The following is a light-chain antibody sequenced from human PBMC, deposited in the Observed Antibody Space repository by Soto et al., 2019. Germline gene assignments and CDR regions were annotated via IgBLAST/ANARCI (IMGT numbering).Light chain of an antibody. CDR3: SSYTTSVTYV. J-gene: IGLJ1*01. V-gene: IGLV2-14*01. CDR2: DVS. CDR1: SSDVGAYNS. Sequence: QSALTQPASVSGSPGQSITISCTGTSSDVGAYNSVSWYQQHPGKAPKLIIYDVSTRPSGISDRFSGSKSGNTASLTISGLQAEDESDYYCSSYTTSVTYVFATGTKVTAL.